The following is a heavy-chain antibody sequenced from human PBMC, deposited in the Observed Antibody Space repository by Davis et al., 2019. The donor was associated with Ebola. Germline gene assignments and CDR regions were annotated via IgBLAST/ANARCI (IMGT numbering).Heavy chain of an antibody. D-gene: IGHD2-15*01. J-gene: IGHJ4*02. Sequence: GGSLRLSCAASGFTFSSYGMHWVRQAPGKGLEWVAVISYDGSNKYYADSVKGRFTISRDNSKNTLYLQMNSLRAEDTAVYYCARDDGSGLPFDYWGQGTLVTVSS. CDR1: GFTFSSYG. V-gene: IGHV3-30*19. CDR3: ARDDGSGLPFDY. CDR2: ISYDGSNK.